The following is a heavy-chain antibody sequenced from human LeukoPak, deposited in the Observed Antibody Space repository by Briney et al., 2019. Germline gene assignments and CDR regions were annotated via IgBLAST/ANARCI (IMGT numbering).Heavy chain of an antibody. Sequence: GGSLRLSCAASGFTFYDYAMSCVRQAPGKGLEWVSGINWNGGSTGYADSVKGRFTISRDNAKNTLYLQMNSLRAEDTALYYCASSGVPAASGGAFDIWGQGTMVTVSS. V-gene: IGHV3-20*04. J-gene: IGHJ3*02. CDR2: INWNGGST. D-gene: IGHD2-2*01. CDR1: GFTFYDYA. CDR3: ASSGVPAASGGAFDI.